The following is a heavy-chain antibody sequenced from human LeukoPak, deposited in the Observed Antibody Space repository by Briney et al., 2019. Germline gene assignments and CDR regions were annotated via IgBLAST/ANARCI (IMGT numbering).Heavy chain of an antibody. V-gene: IGHV3-21*01. CDR1: GFTFSTYS. CDR2: ISRTRSYI. Sequence: KPGGSLRLSCAASGFTFSTYSMKWVRQAPGKGLEWVSSISRTRSYIYYADPVRGRFTISRDNAKHALYLQMNSLRAEDTAVYYCAREGGSGYSVDYWGLGTLATVSS. J-gene: IGHJ4*02. D-gene: IGHD3-22*01. CDR3: AREGGSGYSVDY.